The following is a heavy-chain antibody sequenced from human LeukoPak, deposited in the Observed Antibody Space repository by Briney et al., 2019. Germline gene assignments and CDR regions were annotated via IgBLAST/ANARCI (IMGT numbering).Heavy chain of an antibody. CDR2: MNPNSGNT. D-gene: IGHD1-26*01. CDR1: GYTFTSYD. Sequence: VASVKVSCKASGYTFTSYDINWVRQATGQGLEWMGWMNPNSGNTGYAQKVQGRVTMTRNTSISTAYMELSSLRSEDTAVYYCARGPPHGAWFDPWGQGTLVTVSS. J-gene: IGHJ5*02. V-gene: IGHV1-8*01. CDR3: ARGPPHGAWFDP.